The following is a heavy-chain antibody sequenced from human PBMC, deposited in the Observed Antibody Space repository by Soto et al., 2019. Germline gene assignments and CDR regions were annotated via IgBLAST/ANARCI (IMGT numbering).Heavy chain of an antibody. V-gene: IGHV4-30-4*01. J-gene: IGHJ4*02. D-gene: IGHD6-19*01. Sequence: SETLSLTCTVSGGSITSDYSCWSWIRQPPGEGLEWIGHIFDSGTTYTNPSLRSQVTISLDTSKNHFSLTLTSVTAADTAVYYCARVTRYSSDWETMGSIDYWGPGTLVTVSS. CDR2: IFDSGTT. CDR1: GGSITSDYSC. CDR3: ARVTRYSSDWETMGSIDY.